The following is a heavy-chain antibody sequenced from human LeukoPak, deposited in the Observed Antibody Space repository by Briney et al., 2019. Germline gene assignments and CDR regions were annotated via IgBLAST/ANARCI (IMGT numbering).Heavy chain of an antibody. CDR2: ISSSSSYI. CDR1: GFTFSSYS. CDR3: ARGSSSNWYDFDY. V-gene: IGHV3-21*01. J-gene: IGHJ4*02. D-gene: IGHD6-13*01. Sequence: GGSLRLSCAASGFTFSSYSMNWVRQAPGKGLEWVSSISSSSSYIYYADSVKGRFIISRDNAKNSLYLQMNSLRAEDTAVYYCARGSSSNWYDFDYWGQGTLVTVSS.